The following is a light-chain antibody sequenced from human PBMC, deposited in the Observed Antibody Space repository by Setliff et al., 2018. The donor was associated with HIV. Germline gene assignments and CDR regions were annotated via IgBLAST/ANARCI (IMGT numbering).Light chain of an antibody. J-gene: IGLJ1*01. CDR3: SSFTDRRKFV. Sequence: QSVLTQPASVSGSPGQSITISCTGTTNDVGGYNYVSWYQLRPGKAPKILIYDVTNRPSGISYRFSGSKSGNTASLTISGLQAEDEADYFCSSFTDRRKFVFGTGTKVTVL. V-gene: IGLV2-14*03. CDR1: TNDVGGYNY. CDR2: DVT.